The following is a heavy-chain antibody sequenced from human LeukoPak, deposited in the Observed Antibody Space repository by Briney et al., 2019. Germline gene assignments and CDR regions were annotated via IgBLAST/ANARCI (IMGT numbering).Heavy chain of an antibody. V-gene: IGHV4-34*01. Sequence: PSETLSLTCTVSGGSISSYYWSWIRQPPGKGLEWIGEINHSGSTNYNPSLKSRVTISVDTSKNQFSLKLSSVTAADTAVYYCARGLVVSVARGIDYWGQGTLVTVSS. CDR3: ARGLVVSVARGIDY. J-gene: IGHJ4*02. CDR1: GGSISSYY. D-gene: IGHD2-15*01. CDR2: INHSGST.